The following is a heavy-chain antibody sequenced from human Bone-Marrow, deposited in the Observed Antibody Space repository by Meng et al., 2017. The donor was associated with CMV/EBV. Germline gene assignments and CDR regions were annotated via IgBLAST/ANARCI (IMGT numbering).Heavy chain of an antibody. J-gene: IGHJ4*02. Sequence: GESLKISCAASGFTFSNAWMSWVRQAPGKGLEYVSFIRSDDSTNYAKTVQGRFTISIDNSKNPVFLLMSGLRAEDTALYYCARACRQVNNCYLDYWGQGTLVTVSS. D-gene: IGHD1-1*01. CDR2: IRSDDST. V-gene: IGHV3-53*01. CDR1: GFTFSNAW. CDR3: ARACRQVNNCYLDY.